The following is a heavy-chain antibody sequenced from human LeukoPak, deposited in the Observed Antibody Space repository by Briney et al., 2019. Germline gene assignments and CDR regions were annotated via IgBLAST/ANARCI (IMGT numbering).Heavy chain of an antibody. CDR3: AKERRWVKYYFDY. J-gene: IGHJ4*02. Sequence: GGSLRLSCAASGFTFSSYGMHWVRQAPGKGLEWVAVISYDGSNKYYADSVKGRFTISRDNSKNTLYLQMNSQRAEDTAVYYCAKERRWVKYYFDYWGQGTLVTVSS. CDR1: GFTFSSYG. CDR2: ISYDGSNK. V-gene: IGHV3-30*18. D-gene: IGHD4-23*01.